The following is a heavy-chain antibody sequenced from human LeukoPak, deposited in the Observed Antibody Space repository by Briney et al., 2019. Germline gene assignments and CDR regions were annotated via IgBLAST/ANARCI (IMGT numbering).Heavy chain of an antibody. V-gene: IGHV3-21*01. CDR3: ARDGSPLGYCSSTSCNSDAFDI. CDR2: ISSSSSYI. CDR1: GFTFSSYS. D-gene: IGHD2-2*01. J-gene: IGHJ3*02. Sequence: GGSLRLSCAASGFTFSSYSMNWVRQAPGKGLEWVSSISSSSSYIYYADSMKGRFTISRDNAKNSLYLQMNSLRAEDTAVYYCARDGSPLGYCSSTSCNSDAFDIWGQGTMVTVSS.